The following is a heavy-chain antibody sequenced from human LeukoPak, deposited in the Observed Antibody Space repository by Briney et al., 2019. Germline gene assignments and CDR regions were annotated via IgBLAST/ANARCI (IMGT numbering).Heavy chain of an antibody. D-gene: IGHD6-19*01. CDR2: ISHEGSEK. Sequence: HSGGSLRLSCAASGFTFSSYAMSWVRQAPGTGLEWVAFISHEGSEKYYADSVKGRFTISRDNSKNTLYLQMNTLRDEDTAVFYCATDRGWFFDYWGQGTLVTVAS. V-gene: IGHV3-30*03. CDR1: GFTFSSYA. CDR3: ATDRGWFFDY. J-gene: IGHJ4*02.